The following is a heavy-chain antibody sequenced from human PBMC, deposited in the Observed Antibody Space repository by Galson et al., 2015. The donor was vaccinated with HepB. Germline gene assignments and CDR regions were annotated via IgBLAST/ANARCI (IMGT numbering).Heavy chain of an antibody. CDR3: ARVAGTIYYYGMDV. Sequence: CAISGDSVSSNSAAWYWIRQSPSRGLEWLGRTYYRAKWYNDYAVSVRGRKTINPDTSKNQFSLHLNFVTPEDTAVYYCARVAGTIYYYGMDVWGQGTTVTVSS. J-gene: IGHJ6*02. CDR2: TYYRAKWYN. CDR1: GDSVSSNSAA. V-gene: IGHV6-1*01. D-gene: IGHD2-15*01.